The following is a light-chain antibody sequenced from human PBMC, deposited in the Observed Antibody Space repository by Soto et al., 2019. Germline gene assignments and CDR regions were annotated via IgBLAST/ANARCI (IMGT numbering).Light chain of an antibody. CDR2: EGS. Sequence: QSALTQPASVSGSPGQSITISCTGTSSDVGSYNLVSWYQQHSGKAPKLMIYEGSKRPSGVSNRFSGSKSDNTASLTISGLQAEDEADYYCCSYAGSNSYVFGTGTKSPS. V-gene: IGLV2-23*01. CDR3: CSYAGSNSYV. CDR1: SSDVGSYNL. J-gene: IGLJ1*01.